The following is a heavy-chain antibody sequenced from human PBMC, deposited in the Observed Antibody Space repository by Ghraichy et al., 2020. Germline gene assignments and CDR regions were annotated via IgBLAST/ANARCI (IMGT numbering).Heavy chain of an antibody. Sequence: GGSLRLSCAASGFTVSSNYMSWVRQAPGKGLEWVSVIYSGGSTYYADSVKGRFTISRDNSKNTLYLQMNSLRAEDTAVYYCARRYSVYYGMDVWGQGTTVTVSS. CDR3: ARRYSVYYGMDV. J-gene: IGHJ6*02. CDR2: IYSGGST. D-gene: IGHD1-1*01. CDR1: GFTVSSNY. V-gene: IGHV3-53*01.